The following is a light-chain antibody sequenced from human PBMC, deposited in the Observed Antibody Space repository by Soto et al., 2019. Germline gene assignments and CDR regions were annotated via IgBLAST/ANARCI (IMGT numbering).Light chain of an antibody. V-gene: IGLV1-40*01. CDR1: SSNIGAGYP. J-gene: IGLJ3*02. Sequence: QSVLTQPPSVSGAPGQRVTISCTGSSSNIGAGYPVHLYQQPPGTAPKLLVAGNRPSGVPDRFSVSKSGASASLAITGLQAEDEADYYCQSYDSSLSRRWVFGGGTKVTVL. CDR3: QSYDSSLSRRWV. CDR2: G.